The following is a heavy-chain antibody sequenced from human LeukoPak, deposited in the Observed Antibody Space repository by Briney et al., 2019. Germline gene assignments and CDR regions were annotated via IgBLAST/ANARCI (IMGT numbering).Heavy chain of an antibody. CDR3: AADRGSSSSWISWYYYMDV. D-gene: IGHD6-13*01. CDR1: GGSISSYY. V-gene: IGHV4-59*01. Sequence: SETLSLTCTVSGGSISSYYWSWIRQPPGKGLEWIGCIYYSGSTNYNPSLKSRVTISVDTSKNQFSLELSSVTAADTAVYYCAADRGSSSSWISWYYYMDVWGKGTTVTISS. CDR2: IYYSGST. J-gene: IGHJ6*03.